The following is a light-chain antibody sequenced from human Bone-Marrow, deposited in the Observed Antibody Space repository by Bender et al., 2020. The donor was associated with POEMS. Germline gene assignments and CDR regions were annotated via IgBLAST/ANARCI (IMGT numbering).Light chain of an antibody. J-gene: IGLJ3*02. CDR2: EVS. CDR1: SRDVGSYNL. CDR3: VAWDASLNGWV. V-gene: IGLV1-50*01. Sequence: QSVLTQPPSVSGAPGQRVTISCTGASRDVGSYNLVSWYQQLPGKAPKLIIYEVSKRPSGVPDRFSGSKSGTSASLAITGLQSDDEAIYFCVAWDASLNGWVFGGGTKLTVL.